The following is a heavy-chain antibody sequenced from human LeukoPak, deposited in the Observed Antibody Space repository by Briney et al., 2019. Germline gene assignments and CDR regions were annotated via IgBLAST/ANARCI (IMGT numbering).Heavy chain of an antibody. CDR1: GVTLSSYS. J-gene: IGHJ4*02. CDR3: ARGEGGSSWSTIDY. CDR2: ISSSSSYI. Sequence: GALRLSCAASGVTLSSYSMNWVRQAPGKELEWVSSISSSSSYIYYADSVKGRFTISRDNAKNSLYLQMNSLRAEDTAVYYCARGEGGSSWSTIDYWGQGTLVTVSS. D-gene: IGHD6-13*01. V-gene: IGHV3-21*01.